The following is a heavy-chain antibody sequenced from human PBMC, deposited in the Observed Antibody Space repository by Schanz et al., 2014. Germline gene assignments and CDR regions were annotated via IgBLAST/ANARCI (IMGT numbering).Heavy chain of an antibody. V-gene: IGHV3-30*19. CDR1: GFTFSSYS. CDR3: ARTAYLSGSYTYALDV. Sequence: QVQLVESGGGVVQPGGSLRLSCAASGFTFSSYSMHWVRQAPGKGLEWVAVISEDGSKKYYADSVQGRFTVSRDNPKNTLYLQMNTLRAEDTALYYCARTAYLSGSYTYALDVWGQGTTVTVSS. D-gene: IGHD1-26*01. CDR2: ISEDGSKK. J-gene: IGHJ6*02.